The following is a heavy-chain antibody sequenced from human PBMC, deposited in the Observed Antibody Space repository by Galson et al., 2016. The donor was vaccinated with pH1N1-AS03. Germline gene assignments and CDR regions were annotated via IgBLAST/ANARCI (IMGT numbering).Heavy chain of an antibody. D-gene: IGHD3-22*01. CDR2: INTDSGVT. Sequence: SVKVSCKASGYIFTGFYVHWVRQAPGQGLEWMGWINTDSGVTNYAQKFEAWVTMTRDTSVSTAYMELSSLRSEDTAVYYCAADRGGNEDSGYYAFHYWGQGTLVTVSS. CDR1: GYIFTGFY. V-gene: IGHV1-2*04. CDR3: AADRGGNEDSGYYAFHY. J-gene: IGHJ4*02.